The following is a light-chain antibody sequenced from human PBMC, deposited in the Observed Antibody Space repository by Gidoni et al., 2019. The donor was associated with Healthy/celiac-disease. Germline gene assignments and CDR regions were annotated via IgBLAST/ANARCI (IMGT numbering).Light chain of an antibody. Sequence: DIQMTQSPSTLSASVGDRVTITCRASQSISSWLAWYQQKPGKAPKLLFYKAASLESGVPSRFSGSGSGTEFTLTISSLQPDDFATYYCQQYSTSWTFGQGTKVEIK. V-gene: IGKV1-5*03. CDR1: QSISSW. CDR2: KAA. CDR3: QQYSTSWT. J-gene: IGKJ1*01.